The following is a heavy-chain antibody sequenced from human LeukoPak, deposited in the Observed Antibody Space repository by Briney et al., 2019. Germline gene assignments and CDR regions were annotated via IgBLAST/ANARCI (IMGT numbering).Heavy chain of an antibody. J-gene: IGHJ5*02. V-gene: IGHV1-3*01. Sequence: ASVKVSCKASGYTFTSYAMHWVRQAPGQRLEWMGWINAGNGNTKYSQKFQGRVTITRDTPASIAYMELSSLRSEDTAVYYCARDLKGSVDPWGQGTLVTVSS. CDR2: INAGNGNT. CDR1: GYTFTSYA. CDR3: ARDLKGSVDP.